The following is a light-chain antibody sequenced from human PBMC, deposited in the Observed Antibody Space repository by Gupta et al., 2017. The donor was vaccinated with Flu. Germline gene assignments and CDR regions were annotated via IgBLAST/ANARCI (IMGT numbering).Light chain of an antibody. CDR1: QGISSY. Sequence: DTEMTHSPASLSASVGDRATVPCRASQGISSYLNWYQQKPGKAPKLLIYAASSLPSGVPSRFSGSGSGTDFTLTISSLQTEDFATYYCQQSYSTPRTFGEGTKVEIK. J-gene: IGKJ4*02. V-gene: IGKV1-39*01. CDR2: AAS. CDR3: QQSYSTPRT.